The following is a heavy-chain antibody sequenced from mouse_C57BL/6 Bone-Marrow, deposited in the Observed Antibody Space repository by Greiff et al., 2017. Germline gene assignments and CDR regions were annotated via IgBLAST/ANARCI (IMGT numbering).Heavy chain of an antibody. V-gene: IGHV1-54*01. Sequence: VQLQQSGAELVRPGTSVKVSCKASGYAFTNYLIEWVKQRPGQGLEWIGVINPGSGGTNYNEKFKGKATLTADKSSSTAYMQLSSLTSEDSAVYFCARPHPYFDYWGQGTTLTVSS. CDR1: GYAFTNYL. J-gene: IGHJ2*01. CDR2: INPGSGGT. CDR3: ARPHPYFDY.